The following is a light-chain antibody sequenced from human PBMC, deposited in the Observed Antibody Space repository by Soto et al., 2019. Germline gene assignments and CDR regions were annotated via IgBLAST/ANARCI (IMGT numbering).Light chain of an antibody. J-gene: IGKJ1*01. CDR3: QQYNSFPT. CDR1: QGISSW. V-gene: IGKV1-5*03. Sequence: DIQMTQSPSTLSASVGDRVTITCRASQGISSWLAWYQQKPGKAPKLLIYKASSLESGVPSRFSGSGSGTEFTLTISSLQPDDLATYYCQQYNSFPTFGQGTKVEIK. CDR2: KAS.